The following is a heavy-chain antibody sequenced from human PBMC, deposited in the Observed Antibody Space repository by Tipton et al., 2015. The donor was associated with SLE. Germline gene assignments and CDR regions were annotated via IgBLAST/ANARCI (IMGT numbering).Heavy chain of an antibody. CDR2: IYTSGST. CDR1: GGSISSYY. D-gene: IGHD2-21*01. V-gene: IGHV4-4*08. CDR3: VRQRLWSDY. J-gene: IGHJ4*02. Sequence: TLSLTCTVSGGSISSYYWSWIRQPPGKGLEWIGYIYTSGSTNYNPSLKSRVTISVDTSKNQFSLKLTSVTATDTAVYYCVRQRLWSDYWGQGNLVTVSS.